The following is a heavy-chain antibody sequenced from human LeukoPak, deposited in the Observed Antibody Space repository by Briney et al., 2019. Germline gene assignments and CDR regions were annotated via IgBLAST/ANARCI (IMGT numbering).Heavy chain of an antibody. CDR3: AREINNYYYDSSGYSTYRPYYYYGMDV. CDR2: ISSSSSYI. D-gene: IGHD3-22*01. CDR1: GFTFSSYS. Sequence: IPGGSLRLSCAASGFTFSSYSMNWVRQAPGKGLEWVSSISSSSSYIYYADSVKGRFTISRDNAKDSLYLQMNSLRAEDTAVYYCAREINNYYYDSSGYSTYRPYYYYGMDVWGQGTTVTVSS. J-gene: IGHJ6*02. V-gene: IGHV3-21*01.